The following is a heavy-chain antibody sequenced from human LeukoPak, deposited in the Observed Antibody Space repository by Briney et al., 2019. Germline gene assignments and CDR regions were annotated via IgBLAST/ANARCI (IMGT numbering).Heavy chain of an antibody. D-gene: IGHD3-3*01. Sequence: SETLSLTCTVSGGSISSYYWSWIRQPAGKGLEWIGRIYTSGSTNYNPSLKSRVTMSVDTSKNQFSLKLSSVTAADTAVYYCARSRFLEWTMSYYYYMDVWAKGPRSPSP. CDR1: GGSISSYY. J-gene: IGHJ6*03. V-gene: IGHV4-4*07. CDR3: ARSRFLEWTMSYYYYMDV. CDR2: IYTSGST.